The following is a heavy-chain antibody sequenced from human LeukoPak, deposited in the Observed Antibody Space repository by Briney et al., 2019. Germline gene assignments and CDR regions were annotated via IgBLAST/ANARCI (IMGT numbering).Heavy chain of an antibody. CDR2: IHSGGNT. D-gene: IGHD2-2*01. Sequence: GGSLRLSCAASGFSVSDIYITWVRQSPGKGLEWVSLIHSGGNTYYADSVNGRFTISRDNSKNTLYLQMNSLRVEDTAVYYCEREVGTSPVLDSWGQGTLATDSS. J-gene: IGHJ4*02. V-gene: IGHV3-66*02. CDR3: EREVGTSPVLDS. CDR1: GFSVSDIY.